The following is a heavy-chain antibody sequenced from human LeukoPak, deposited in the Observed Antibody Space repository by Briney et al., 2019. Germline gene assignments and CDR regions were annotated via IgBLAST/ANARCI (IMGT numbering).Heavy chain of an antibody. CDR1: GFTFSSYA. D-gene: IGHD2-2*01. CDR3: ARFAEYAVDY. Sequence: PGRSLRLSCAASGFTFSSYAMHWVRQAPGKGLEWVAVISYDGSNKYYADSVKGRFTISRDNSKNTLYLQMNSLRAEDTAVYYCARFAEYAVDYWGQGTLVTASS. CDR2: ISYDGSNK. V-gene: IGHV3-30-3*01. J-gene: IGHJ4*02.